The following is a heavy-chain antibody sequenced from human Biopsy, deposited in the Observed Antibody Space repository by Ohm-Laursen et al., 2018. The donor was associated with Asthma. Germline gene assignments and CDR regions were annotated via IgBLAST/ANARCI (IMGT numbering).Heavy chain of an antibody. J-gene: IGHJ6*02. V-gene: IGHV1-69*01. CDR2: IMTVFGTT. Sequence: SSVKVSCKAPGGTFSNFAISWVRQAPGQGLEWLGGIMTVFGTTNYAQKFQGRVTVTADESTSTAYMEVTSLRSEDTATYYCARCQVGYSSGWSLLLKKIYYSGMDVWGQGTAVTVSS. CDR1: GGTFSNFA. D-gene: IGHD6-19*01. CDR3: ARCQVGYSSGWSLLLKKIYYSGMDV.